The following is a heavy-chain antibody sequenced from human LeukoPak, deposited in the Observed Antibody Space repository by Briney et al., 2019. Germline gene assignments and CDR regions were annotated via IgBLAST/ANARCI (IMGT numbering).Heavy chain of an antibody. V-gene: IGHV3-66*04. D-gene: IGHD3-9*01. J-gene: IGHJ4*02. CDR2: IYSGGAT. CDR3: ARLHYDVLTGPFDY. Sequence: PGGSLRLSCAASGITVSTNHMSWVRQAPGKGLEWVSIIYSGGATFYADSVKGRFTISRENSKNTLWLQMNSVRAEDTAVYYCARLHYDVLTGPFDYWGQGTLVTVSS. CDR1: GITVSTNH.